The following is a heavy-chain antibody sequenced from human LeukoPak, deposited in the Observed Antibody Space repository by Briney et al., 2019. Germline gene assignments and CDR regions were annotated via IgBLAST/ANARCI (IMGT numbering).Heavy chain of an antibody. V-gene: IGHV4-38-2*02. CDR3: GRGERGVDY. CDR2: ISHSGST. J-gene: IGHJ4*02. CDR1: GYSISSGYY. D-gene: IGHD2-8*01. Sequence: PSETLSLTCTVSGYSISSGYYWGWIRQPPGKGLEWIASISHSGSTYYNPSLKSRVTISVDMSKNQFSLQLSSVTAADTAVYYCGRGERGVDYWGQGTLVTVSS.